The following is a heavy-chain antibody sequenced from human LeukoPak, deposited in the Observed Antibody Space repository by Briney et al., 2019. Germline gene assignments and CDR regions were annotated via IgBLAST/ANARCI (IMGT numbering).Heavy chain of an antibody. CDR3: ARGRIYYDSSGLGD. CDR1: GFTFSNYA. D-gene: IGHD3-22*01. CDR2: ITDSGGGT. V-gene: IGHV3-23*01. J-gene: IGHJ4*02. Sequence: GGSLRLSCAASGFTFSNYAMTWVRQAPGKGLQWVSTITDSGGGTYYADSVRGRFTISRDNSKNTLYLQMNSLRAEDTAVYYCARGRIYYDSSGLGDWGQGTLVTVSS.